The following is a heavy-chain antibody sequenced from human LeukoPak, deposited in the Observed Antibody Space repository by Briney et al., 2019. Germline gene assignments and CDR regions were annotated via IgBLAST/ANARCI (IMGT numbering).Heavy chain of an antibody. CDR1: GGTFSSYA. V-gene: IGHV1-69*04. CDR2: IIPILGIA. J-gene: IGHJ6*03. CDR3: ARVKEENYYYYMDV. Sequence: GSSVKVSCKASGGTFSSYAISWVRQAPGQGLEWMGRIIPILGIANYAQKFQGRVTITTDESTSTAYMELSSLRSEDTAVYYCARVKEENYYYYMDVWGKGTTVTVSS.